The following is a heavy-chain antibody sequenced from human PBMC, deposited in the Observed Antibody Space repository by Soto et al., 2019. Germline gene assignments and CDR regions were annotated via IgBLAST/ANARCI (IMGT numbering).Heavy chain of an antibody. CDR3: AKLKGWRALDY. Sequence: EVQLFESGGGLVQPGGSLRLSCAASGFTFTNYDMSWVRQAPGKGLELVSFISGSGSGPYYADSVKGRFTISRDNAENTLYLQMNSLRVEDTAVYYCAKLKGWRALDYWGQGTLVTVSS. J-gene: IGHJ4*02. CDR2: ISGSGSGP. V-gene: IGHV3-23*01. D-gene: IGHD6-19*01. CDR1: GFTFTNYD.